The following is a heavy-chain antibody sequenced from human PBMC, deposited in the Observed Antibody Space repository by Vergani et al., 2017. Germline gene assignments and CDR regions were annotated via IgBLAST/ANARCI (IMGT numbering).Heavy chain of an antibody. D-gene: IGHD1-26*01. J-gene: IGHJ5*02. Sequence: QVQLVQSGAEVKKPGSSVKVSCKASGGTFSSYAISWVRQAPGQGLEWMGGIIPIFGTANYAQKLQGRVTMTTDTSTSTAYMELRSLRSDDTAVYYCARDRGVGATGWFDPWGQGTLVTVSS. CDR3: ARDRGVGATGWFDP. V-gene: IGHV1-69*05. CDR2: IIPIFGTA. CDR1: GGTFSSYA.